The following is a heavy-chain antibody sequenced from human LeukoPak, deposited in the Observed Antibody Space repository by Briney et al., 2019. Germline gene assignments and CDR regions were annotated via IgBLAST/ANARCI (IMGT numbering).Heavy chain of an antibody. Sequence: GGSLRLSCAASGFTFSSYAMSWVRQAPGKGLEWVSGISGSGDNTYYADSVKGRFTISRDNSKNTLYLQMNSLRAEDTAVYYCAKEGAYGSGPLYNWFDHGGQEILVTGSS. D-gene: IGHD3-10*01. CDR3: AKEGAYGSGPLYNWFDH. V-gene: IGHV3-23*01. CDR2: ISGSGDNT. CDR1: GFTFSSYA. J-gene: IGHJ5*02.